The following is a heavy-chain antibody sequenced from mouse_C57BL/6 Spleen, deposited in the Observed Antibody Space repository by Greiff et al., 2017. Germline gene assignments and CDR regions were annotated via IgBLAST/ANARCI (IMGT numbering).Heavy chain of an antibody. J-gene: IGHJ4*01. CDR1: GFSLTSYG. CDR2: IWSDGST. CDR3: ARHPIYDYDGDYYAMDY. Sequence: VMLVESGPGLVAPSQSLSITCTVSGFSLTSYGVHWVRQPPGKGLEWLVVIWSDGSTTYNSALKSRLSISKDNSKSQVFLKMTSLQTDDTAMYYCARHPIYDYDGDYYAMDYWGQGTSVTVSS. D-gene: IGHD2-4*01. V-gene: IGHV2-6-1*01.